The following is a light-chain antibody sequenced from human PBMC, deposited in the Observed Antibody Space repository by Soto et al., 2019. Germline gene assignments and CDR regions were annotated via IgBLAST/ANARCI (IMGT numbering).Light chain of an antibody. CDR1: QSVSSD. CDR3: QQYHNWPLA. J-gene: IGKJ4*01. CDR2: AAS. V-gene: IGKV3-15*01. Sequence: EIVMTQSPATRSVSPGERATLSCRASQSVSSDLAWYRQKPGQAPRLLIYAASTRPTDIPARFSGSGSGTEFTLTISSLPSEDFAVYYCQQYHNWPLAFGGGTRVDIK.